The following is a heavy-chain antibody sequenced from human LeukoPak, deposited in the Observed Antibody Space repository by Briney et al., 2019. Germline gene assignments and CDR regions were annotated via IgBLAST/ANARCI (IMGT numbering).Heavy chain of an antibody. CDR3: ASQAGGYSSSWYDWFDP. D-gene: IGHD6-13*01. Sequence: VASVKVSCKASGGTFSSCAISWARQAPGQGLGWMGGIIPIFGTANYAQKFQGRVTITADKSTSTAYMELSSLRSEDTAVYYCASQAGGYSSSWYDWFDPWGQGTLVTVSS. CDR2: IIPIFGTA. CDR1: GGTFSSCA. J-gene: IGHJ5*02. V-gene: IGHV1-69*06.